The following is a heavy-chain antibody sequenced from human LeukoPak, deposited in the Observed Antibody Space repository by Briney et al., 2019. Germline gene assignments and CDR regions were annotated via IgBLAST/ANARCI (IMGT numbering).Heavy chain of an antibody. D-gene: IGHD3-10*01. CDR2: IKEDGSEK. CDR3: ARDRFGGMDV. CDR1: GFTVRRYW. Sequence: PGGSLRLSCAASGFTVRRYWMSWVRQAPGKGLEWVASIKEDGSEKYNLESLKGRFTISRDNAKNSLYLQMNTLRVEDKAVYYCARDRFGGMDVWGKGTTVTVSP. V-gene: IGHV3-7*01. J-gene: IGHJ6*04.